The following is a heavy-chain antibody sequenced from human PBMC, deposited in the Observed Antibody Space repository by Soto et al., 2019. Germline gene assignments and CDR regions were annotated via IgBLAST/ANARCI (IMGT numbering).Heavy chain of an antibody. CDR1: GFTVSSNY. CDR3: ARDGYSSGWRRPFDY. CDR2: IYSGGST. D-gene: IGHD6-19*01. V-gene: IGHV3-66*01. J-gene: IGHJ4*02. Sequence: PGGSLRLSCAASGFTVSSNYMSWVRQAPGKGLEWVSVIYSGGSTYYADSVKGRFTISRDNSKNTLYLQMNSLRAEDTALYYCARDGYSSGWRRPFDYWGQGTLVTVSS.